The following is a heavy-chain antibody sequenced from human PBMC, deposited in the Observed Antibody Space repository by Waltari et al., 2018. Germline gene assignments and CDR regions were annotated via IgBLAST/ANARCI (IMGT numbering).Heavy chain of an antibody. D-gene: IGHD6-19*01. CDR3: ARDFGVAVAVDV. CDR1: GFTFDDYA. CDR2: ISWNSGSI. Sequence: GGLVQPGRSLRLSCAASGFTFDDYAMHWVRQAPGKGLEWVSGISWNSGSIGYADSVKGRFTISRDNAKNSLYLQMNSLRAEDTAVYYCARDFGVAVAVDVWGQGTTVTVSS. J-gene: IGHJ6*02. V-gene: IGHV3-9*01.